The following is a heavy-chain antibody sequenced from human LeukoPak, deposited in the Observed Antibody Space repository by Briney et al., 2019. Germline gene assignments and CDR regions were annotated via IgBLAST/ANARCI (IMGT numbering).Heavy chain of an antibody. D-gene: IGHD3-16*01. CDR2: INPGGRST. V-gene: IGHV1-46*01. Sequence: GASVKVSCKASGYTFTSYYMHWVRQAPGQGLEWMGIINPGGRSTTYAQKFQGRVTLTRDTSTSTVYMELSSLRSEDTAVYYCARDGGGVSAPGGYWGQGTLVTVPS. CDR1: GYTFTSYY. CDR3: ARDGGGVSAPGGY. J-gene: IGHJ4*02.